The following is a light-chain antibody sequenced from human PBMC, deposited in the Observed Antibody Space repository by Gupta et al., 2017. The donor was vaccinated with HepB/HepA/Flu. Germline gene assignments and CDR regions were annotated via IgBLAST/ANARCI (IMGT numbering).Light chain of an antibody. V-gene: IGLV2-14*03. Sequence: QSALTQPASVSGSPGQSITISCTGTSSDVGGYNYVSWYQQHPGKAPNLMIYDVSNRPSGVSNSFSGSKSGNTASLTISGLQAEDGADYYCSSLTSSSTLYVFGTGTKVTVL. CDR1: SSDVGGYNY. CDR2: DVS. J-gene: IGLJ1*01. CDR3: SSLTSSSTLYV.